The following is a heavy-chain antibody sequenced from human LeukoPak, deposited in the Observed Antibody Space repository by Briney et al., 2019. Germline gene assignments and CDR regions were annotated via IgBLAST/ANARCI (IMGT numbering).Heavy chain of an antibody. Sequence: SETLSLTCTVSGYSISSGYYWSWIRQPPGKGLEWIGYIYYSGSTNYNPSLKSRVTISVDTSKNQFSLKLSSVTAADTAVYYCARARYFDWLLPDYWGQGTLVTVSS. CDR2: IYYSGST. J-gene: IGHJ4*02. CDR3: ARARYFDWLLPDY. V-gene: IGHV4-61*01. CDR1: GYSISSGYY. D-gene: IGHD3-9*01.